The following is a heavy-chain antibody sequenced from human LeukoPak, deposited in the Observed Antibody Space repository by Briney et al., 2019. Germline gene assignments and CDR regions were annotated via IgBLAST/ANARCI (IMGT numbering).Heavy chain of an antibody. V-gene: IGHV3-7*01. CDR1: GFTFSSYW. Sequence: PGGSLRLSCAASGFTFSSYWMGWVGQAPGKGLEWVAHIKQDGSEKYYVDSVKGRFTISRDNAKNSLYLQMNSLRAEDTAVYYCAREVRSGSLNWFDPWGQGTLVTVSS. CDR3: AREVRSGSLNWFDP. D-gene: IGHD1-26*01. J-gene: IGHJ5*02. CDR2: IKQDGSEK.